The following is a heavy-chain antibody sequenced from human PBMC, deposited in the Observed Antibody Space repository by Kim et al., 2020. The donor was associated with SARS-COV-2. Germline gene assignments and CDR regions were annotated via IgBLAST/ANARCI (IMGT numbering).Heavy chain of an antibody. CDR2: IWYDGSNK. J-gene: IGHJ2*01. CDR3: ARDRDGYNLSLWYFDL. D-gene: IGHD5-12*01. CDR1: GFTFSSYG. Sequence: GRSLRLSCAASGFTFSSYGMHWVRQAPGKGLEWVAVIWYDGSNKYYADSVKGRFTISRDNSKNTLYLQMNSLRAEDTAVYYCARDRDGYNLSLWYFDLWGRGTLVTVSS. V-gene: IGHV3-33*01.